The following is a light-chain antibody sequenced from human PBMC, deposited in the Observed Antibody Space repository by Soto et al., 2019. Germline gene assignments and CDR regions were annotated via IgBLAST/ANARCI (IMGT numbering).Light chain of an antibody. Sequence: EIVMTESPGTLSVSAGERTNISFRESQTVSRHLAWYQQKPAQAPRLFVFGASTRATGIPDRFSGSGSGTDFTLTISSLQSQDLAVYYCQQYNTWPLITFGPGTRLEIK. CDR2: GAS. CDR3: QQYNTWPLIT. CDR1: QTVSRH. J-gene: IGKJ5*01. V-gene: IGKV3-15*01.